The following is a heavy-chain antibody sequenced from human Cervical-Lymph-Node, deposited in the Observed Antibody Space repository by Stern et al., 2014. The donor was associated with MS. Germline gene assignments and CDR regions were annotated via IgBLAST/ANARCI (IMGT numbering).Heavy chain of an antibody. CDR3: ATWGAGSSPPLFY. V-gene: IGHV7-4-1*02. CDR2: INTKTGNP. CDR1: GYNITTFA. J-gene: IGHJ4*02. D-gene: IGHD6-6*01. Sequence: VQLVESGSELKKPGASVKVSCKASGYNITTFAINWVRQAPGQGLEWMGWINTKTGNPTFAQGFTGRFVFSLDASINTAYLQIISLKAEDSAVYYCATWGAGSSPPLFYWGQGTLVTVSS.